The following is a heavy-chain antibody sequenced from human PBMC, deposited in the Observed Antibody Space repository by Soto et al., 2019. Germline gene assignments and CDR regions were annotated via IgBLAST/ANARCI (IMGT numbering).Heavy chain of an antibody. CDR2: IKSKTDGGTT. V-gene: IGHV3-15*01. Sequence: GGSLRLSCAASGFTFSNAWMSWVRQAPGKGLEWVGRIKSKTDGGTTDYAAPVKGRFTISRDDSKNTLYLQMNSLETEDTTVVYCSVDVLAADYCSFDLWGRGTMVTVSS. D-gene: IGHD5-12*01. J-gene: IGHJ2*01. CDR3: SVDVLAADYCSFDL. CDR1: GFTFSNAW.